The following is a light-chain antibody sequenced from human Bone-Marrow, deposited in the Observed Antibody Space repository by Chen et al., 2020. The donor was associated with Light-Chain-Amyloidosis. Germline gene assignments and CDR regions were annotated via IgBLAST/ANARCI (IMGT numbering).Light chain of an antibody. CDR1: QDITGY. CDR2: DAT. Sequence: DIRVTQSPSSLSASVGDRVTIACQASQDITGYLNWFQQKPGKAPRLLIYDATNLQTGVPSRFSGSGFGTDFTLTISTLQPEDVATYFCQQYDTLPSFSGGTRVEIK. CDR3: QQYDTLPS. V-gene: IGKV1-33*01. J-gene: IGKJ4*01.